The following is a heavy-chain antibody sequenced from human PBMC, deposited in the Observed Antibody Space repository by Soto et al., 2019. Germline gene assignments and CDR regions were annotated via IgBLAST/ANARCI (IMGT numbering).Heavy chain of an antibody. Sequence: GGSLRLSCAASGFTFSNAWMSWVRQAPGKGLEWVGRIKSKTDGGTTDYAAPVKGRFTISRDDSKNTLYLQMNSLKTEDTAVYYCTTGSGGGYDFPYDYWGQGTLVTVSS. V-gene: IGHV3-15*01. CDR3: TTGSGGGYDFPYDY. CDR2: IKSKTDGGTT. D-gene: IGHD5-12*01. CDR1: GFTFSNAW. J-gene: IGHJ4*02.